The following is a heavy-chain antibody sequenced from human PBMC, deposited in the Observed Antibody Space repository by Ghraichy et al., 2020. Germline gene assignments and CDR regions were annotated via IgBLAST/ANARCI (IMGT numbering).Heavy chain of an antibody. J-gene: IGHJ3*02. Sequence: SETLSLTCAVYGGSFSGYYWSWIRQPPGKGLEWIGEINHSGSTNYNPSLESRVTISVDTSKNQFSLKLSSVTAADTAVYYCARLPIFGVGAIAFDIWGQGTMVTVSS. V-gene: IGHV4-34*01. CDR2: INHSGST. CDR1: GGSFSGYY. D-gene: IGHD3-3*01. CDR3: ARLPIFGVGAIAFDI.